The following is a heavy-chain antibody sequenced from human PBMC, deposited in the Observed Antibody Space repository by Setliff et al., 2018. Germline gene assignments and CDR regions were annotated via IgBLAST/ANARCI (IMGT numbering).Heavy chain of an antibody. CDR2: IYYRGDT. J-gene: IGHJ6*03. Sequence: SETLSLTCTVSGASLSSGTYYWGWIRQPPGKGLEWIGRIYYRGDTYYNASLKGRLTISVDTAQNQFSLRLTSVTAADTAVYYCARVSGFLYVDVWGKGTTVTVSS. V-gene: IGHV4-39*01. CDR3: ARVSGFLYVDV. CDR1: GASLSSGTYY. D-gene: IGHD3-3*01.